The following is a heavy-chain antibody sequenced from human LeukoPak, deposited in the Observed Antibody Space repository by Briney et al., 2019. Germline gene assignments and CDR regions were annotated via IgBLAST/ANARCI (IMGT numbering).Heavy chain of an antibody. J-gene: IGHJ4*02. V-gene: IGHV3-7*05. D-gene: IGHD7-27*01. CDR1: RFTFSTFW. Sequence: GGSLRLSCAASRFTFSTFWMTWVRQAPGKGLEWVANIKHDGSEKYYVDSVKGRFTISRDNPVNSLYLQMNSLRAEDTAVYYCARGGTGVSDYWGQGTLVTVSS. CDR2: IKHDGSEK. CDR3: ARGGTGVSDY.